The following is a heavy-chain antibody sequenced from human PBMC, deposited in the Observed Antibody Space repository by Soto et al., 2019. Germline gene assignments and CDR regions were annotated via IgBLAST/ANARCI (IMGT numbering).Heavy chain of an antibody. CDR2: IYHSGST. D-gene: IGHD3-10*01. J-gene: IGHJ4*02. Sequence: SETLSLTCTVSGGSISSYWWSWVRQSPGKGLEWIGEIYHSGSTNYNPSLKSRVTISVDKSKNQSSLNLSSVTAADTAVYYCARDQNGSGNYYTRYFDYWGQGTLVTVSS. V-gene: IGHV4-4*02. CDR3: ARDQNGSGNYYTRYFDY. CDR1: GGSISSYW.